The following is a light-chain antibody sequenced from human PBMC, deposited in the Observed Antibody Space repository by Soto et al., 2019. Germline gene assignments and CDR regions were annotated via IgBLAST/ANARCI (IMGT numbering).Light chain of an antibody. J-gene: IGLJ3*02. V-gene: IGLV2-14*01. Sequence: QSAQTQPASVSGSPGRSITISCTGTSSDVGGYNYVSWYQQHPGKAPKLMIYDVTNRPSGVSNRFSGSKSGNTASLTISGLQAEDEADYYCSSYTSSSTPLVFGGGTKVTVL. CDR3: SSYTSSSTPLV. CDR1: SSDVGGYNY. CDR2: DVT.